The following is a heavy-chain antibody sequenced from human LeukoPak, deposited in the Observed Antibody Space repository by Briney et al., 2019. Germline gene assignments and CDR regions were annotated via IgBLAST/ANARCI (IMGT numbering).Heavy chain of an antibody. Sequence: GGSLRLSCAASGFTFSSYETNWVRQAPGKGLEWVAYISQSGDNKDYADSVKGRFTISRDNSKNTLYLQMNSLRAEDTAVYYCAKDSDYYDSSAYYYWEYYFDYWGQGTLVTVSS. D-gene: IGHD3-22*01. J-gene: IGHJ4*02. CDR1: GFTFSSYE. V-gene: IGHV3-48*03. CDR3: AKDSDYYDSSAYYYWEYYFDY. CDR2: ISQSGDNK.